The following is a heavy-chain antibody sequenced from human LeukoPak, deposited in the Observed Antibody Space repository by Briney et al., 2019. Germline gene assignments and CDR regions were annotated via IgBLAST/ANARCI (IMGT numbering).Heavy chain of an antibody. D-gene: IGHD3-10*01. V-gene: IGHV3-53*01. J-gene: IGHJ4*02. CDR1: GFTFSSNY. CDR3: ARESLRAAPTY. CDR2: IYSGGST. Sequence: GGSLRLSYAASGFTFSSNYMSWVRQAPGKGLEWVSVIYSGGSTYYADSVKGRSTISGDNAKNSLYLQMNNLRPEDTAVYYCARESLRAAPTYWGQGTLVTVSS.